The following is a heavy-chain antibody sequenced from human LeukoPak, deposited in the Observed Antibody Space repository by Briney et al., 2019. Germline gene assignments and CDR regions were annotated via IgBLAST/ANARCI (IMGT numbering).Heavy chain of an antibody. CDR1: GFTFSSYA. J-gene: IGHJ4*02. CDR3: AKDRPHIVVVTAIPGGIDY. Sequence: GGSLRLSCAASGFTFSSYAMSWVRQAPGKGLEWVSAISGSGGSTYYADSVKGRFTISRDNSKNTLYLQMNSLRAEDTTVYYCAKDRPHIVVVTAIPGGIDYWGQGTLVTVSS. D-gene: IGHD2-21*02. V-gene: IGHV3-23*01. CDR2: ISGSGGST.